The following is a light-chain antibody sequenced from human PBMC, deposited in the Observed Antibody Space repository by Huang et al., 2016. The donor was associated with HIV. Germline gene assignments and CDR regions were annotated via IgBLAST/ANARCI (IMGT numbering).Light chain of an antibody. CDR3: MQAAQYPWT. Sequence: DIVMTQTPLSSLVTLGQPASSSCRSSQSLLKSDGNTYLSWLHQRPGQPPRLLIYKISNRFSGVPDRFSGSGTGTQFTLKINRVEPEYVGVYYCMQAAQYPWTFGQGTKVEIK. CDR1: QSLLKSDGNTY. V-gene: IGKV2-24*01. J-gene: IGKJ1*01. CDR2: KIS.